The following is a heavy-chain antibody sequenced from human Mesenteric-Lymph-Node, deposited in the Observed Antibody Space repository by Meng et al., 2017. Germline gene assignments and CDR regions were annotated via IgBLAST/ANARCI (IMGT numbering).Heavy chain of an antibody. J-gene: IGHJ3*02. CDR3: ARGLFDI. CDR2: IDEGGSRK. CDR1: EFTLSSHW. Sequence: GESLKISCAASEFTLSSHWMTWVRQAPGQGLEWVANIDEGGSRKFYLDSVKGRFTISIDNAKNSLYLQMNSLRAEDKAVYFCARGLFDIWGQGTMVTVSS. V-gene: IGHV3-7*01.